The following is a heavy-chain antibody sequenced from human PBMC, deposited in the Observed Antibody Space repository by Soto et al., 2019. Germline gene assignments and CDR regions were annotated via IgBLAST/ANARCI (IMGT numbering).Heavy chain of an antibody. J-gene: IGHJ6*02. V-gene: IGHV1-18*01. CDR1: GYTFTSYG. Sequence: SVKVSCKASGYTFTSYGISWVRQAPGQGLEWMGWISAYNGNTNYAQKLQGRVTMTTDTSTSTAYMELRSLRSDDTAVYYCARGGGGTGTTTDYYYYGMDVWGQGTTVTVSS. D-gene: IGHD1-7*01. CDR3: ARGGGGTGTTTDYYYYGMDV. CDR2: ISAYNGNT.